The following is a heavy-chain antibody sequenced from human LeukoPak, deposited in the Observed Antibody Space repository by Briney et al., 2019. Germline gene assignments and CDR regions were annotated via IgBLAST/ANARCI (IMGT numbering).Heavy chain of an antibody. V-gene: IGHV4-59*08. CDR1: GGSISSYY. CDR2: IYYSGST. D-gene: IGHD3-10*01. J-gene: IGHJ4*02. CDR3: ARSLDGSGSYDY. Sequence: SETLSLTCTVSGGSISSYYWSWVRQPPGKGLEWIGYIYYSGSTNYNPSLKSRVTISVDTSKNQFSLKLSSVTAADTAVYYCARSLDGSGSYDYWGQGTPVTVSS.